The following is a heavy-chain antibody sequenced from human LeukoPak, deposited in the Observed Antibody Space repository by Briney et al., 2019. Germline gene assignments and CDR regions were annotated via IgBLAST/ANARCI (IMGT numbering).Heavy chain of an antibody. D-gene: IGHD3-9*01. J-gene: IGHJ4*02. CDR1: GASISSNYW. CDR3: ARKRADIWYYFDY. Sequence: SETLSLTCAVSGASISSNYWWSWVRPPPGKGLEWIGELHHSGSTNYSPSLKSRVTTSVDKSKNQFSLTLTSATAADTAVYYCARKRADIWYYFDYWGQGNLVTVSS. CDR2: LHHSGST. V-gene: IGHV4-4*02.